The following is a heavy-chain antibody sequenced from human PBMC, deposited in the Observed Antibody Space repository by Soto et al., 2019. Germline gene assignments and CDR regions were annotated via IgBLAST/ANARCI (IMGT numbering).Heavy chain of an antibody. CDR3: GRDKRAGFGELDNWFDP. CDR2: IYYSGST. J-gene: IGHJ5*02. D-gene: IGHD3-10*01. Sequence: SETLSLTCTVSGGSISSYYLSWIRQPPGKGLEWIGYIYYSGSTNYNPSLKSRVTISVDTSKNQFSLKLSSVTAADTAVYYCGRDKRAGFGELDNWFDPWGQGTLVTVSS. CDR1: GGSISSYY. V-gene: IGHV4-59*01.